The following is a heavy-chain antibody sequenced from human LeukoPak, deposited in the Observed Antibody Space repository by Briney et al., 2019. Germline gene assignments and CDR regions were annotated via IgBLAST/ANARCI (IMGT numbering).Heavy chain of an antibody. CDR2: INHSGST. J-gene: IGHJ4*02. Sequence: TSETLSLTCAVYGGSFSGYYWSWIRQPPGKGLEWIGEINHSGSTNYNPSLKSRVTISVDTSKNQFSLKLSSVTAADTAVYYCARVTQLLLAMVLDYWGQGTLVTVSS. D-gene: IGHD5-18*01. CDR3: ARVTQLLLAMVLDY. CDR1: GGSFSGYY. V-gene: IGHV4-34*01.